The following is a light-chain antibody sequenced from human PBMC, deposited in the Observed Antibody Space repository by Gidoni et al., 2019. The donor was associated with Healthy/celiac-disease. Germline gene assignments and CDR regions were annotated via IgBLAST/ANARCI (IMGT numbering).Light chain of an antibody. CDR2: DAS. V-gene: IGKV1-33*01. CDR1: QDISNY. CDR3: QQYDNLPSLT. J-gene: IGKJ4*01. Sequence: DIQMTQSPSSLSASVGDRVTITGQASQDISNYLNWYQQKPGKAPKLLIYDASNLETGVPSRFSGSGSGTDFTFTISSLQPEDIATYYCQQYDNLPSLTFXGXTKVEIK.